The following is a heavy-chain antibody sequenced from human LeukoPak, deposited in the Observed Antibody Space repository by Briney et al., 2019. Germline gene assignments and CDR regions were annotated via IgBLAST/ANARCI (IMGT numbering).Heavy chain of an antibody. Sequence: GGSLRLSCAASGSTFSSYSMNWVRQAPGKGLEWVSSISSSSSYIYYADSVKGRFTISRDNAKNSLYLQMNSLRAEDTAVYYCAMYCSSTSCYTIDSSGWSIYYYYYYMDVWGKGTTVTVSS. D-gene: IGHD2-2*02. CDR3: AMYCSSTSCYTIDSSGWSIYYYYYYMDV. CDR2: ISSSSSYI. CDR1: GSTFSSYS. V-gene: IGHV3-21*01. J-gene: IGHJ6*03.